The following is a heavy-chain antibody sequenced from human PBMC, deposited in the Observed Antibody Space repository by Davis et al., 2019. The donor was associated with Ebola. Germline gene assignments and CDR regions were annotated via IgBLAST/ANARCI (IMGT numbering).Heavy chain of an antibody. Sequence: PGGSLRLSCAASGFTVSSNYMSWVRQAPGKGLEWVSVIYSGGSTYYADSVKGRFTISRDNAKNSLYLQMNSLRAEDTAVYYCARVGGGSYYYYGMDVWGQGTTVTVSS. CDR3: ARVGGGSYYYYGMDV. CDR2: IYSGGST. D-gene: IGHD3-16*01. CDR1: GFTVSSNY. V-gene: IGHV3-53*01. J-gene: IGHJ6*02.